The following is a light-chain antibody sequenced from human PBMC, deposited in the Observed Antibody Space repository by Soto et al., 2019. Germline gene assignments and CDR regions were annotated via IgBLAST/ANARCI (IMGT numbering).Light chain of an antibody. J-gene: IGKJ5*01. Sequence: IVLTQSPGTLSLAPGERATLSCRASQSVNSKYFTWYQQIPGQAPRLLIYDISSRATGIPDRFSGSVSGTDFTLTITRLEPEDFAVFYCQQYGSSEIIFGQGTRLEIK. CDR1: QSVNSKY. V-gene: IGKV3-20*01. CDR2: DIS. CDR3: QQYGSSEII.